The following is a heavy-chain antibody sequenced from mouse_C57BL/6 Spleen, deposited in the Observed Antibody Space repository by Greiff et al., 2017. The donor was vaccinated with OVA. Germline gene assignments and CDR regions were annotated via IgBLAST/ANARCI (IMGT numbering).Heavy chain of an antibody. CDR1: GYTFTNYW. J-gene: IGHJ1*03. V-gene: IGHV1-63*01. CDR3: ARRRDYYGSSYWYFDV. D-gene: IGHD1-1*01. Sequence: VQLQQSGAELVRPGTSVKMSCKASGYTFTNYWIGWAKQRPGHGLEWIGDIYPGGGYTNYNEKFKGKATLTADKSSSTAYMQFSSLTSEDSAIYYCARRRDYYGSSYWYFDVWGTGTTVTVSS. CDR2: IYPGGGYT.